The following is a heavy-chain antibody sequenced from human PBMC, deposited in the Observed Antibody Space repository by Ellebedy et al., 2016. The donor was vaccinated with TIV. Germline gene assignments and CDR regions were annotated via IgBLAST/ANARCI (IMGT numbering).Heavy chain of an antibody. CDR2: INSDGSST. CDR1: GFTFSSYW. D-gene: IGHD2-15*01. J-gene: IGHJ4*02. Sequence: GGSLRLSXEASGFTFSSYWMHWVRQAPGKGLVWVSRINSDGSSTNYADSVKGRFTISRDNAANSVFLQMSSLRAHDTAVYYCARDSGFYCLDFWGQGTLVTVSS. CDR3: ARDSGFYCLDF. V-gene: IGHV3-74*01.